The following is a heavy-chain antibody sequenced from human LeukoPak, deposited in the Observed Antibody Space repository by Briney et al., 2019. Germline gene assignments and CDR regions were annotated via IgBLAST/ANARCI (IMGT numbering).Heavy chain of an antibody. J-gene: IGHJ4*02. Sequence: GGSLRLSCAASGFTFDDYAIHWVRQAPGKGLEWVSGINWNSGSIDYADSVKGRFTISRDNAKNSLYLQMNSLRAEDMALYYCAKGTRYYDSSGNDLWGQGTLVTVSS. CDR2: INWNSGSI. CDR3: AKGTRYYDSSGNDL. D-gene: IGHD3-22*01. V-gene: IGHV3-9*03. CDR1: GFTFDDYA.